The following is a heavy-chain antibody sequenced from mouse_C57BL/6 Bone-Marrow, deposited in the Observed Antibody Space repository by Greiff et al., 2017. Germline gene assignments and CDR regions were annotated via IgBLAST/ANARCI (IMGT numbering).Heavy chain of an antibody. Sequence: EVQLQESGAELVRPGASVKLSCTASGFNIKDDYMHWVKQRPEQGLEWIGWIDPENGDTEYASKFQGKATITADTSSHTAYLQLSSLTSEDTAVYYCTTGYCYAMDYWGQGTSVTVSS. CDR3: TTGYCYAMDY. CDR2: IDPENGDT. J-gene: IGHJ4*01. CDR1: GFNIKDDY. D-gene: IGHD2-3*01. V-gene: IGHV14-4*01.